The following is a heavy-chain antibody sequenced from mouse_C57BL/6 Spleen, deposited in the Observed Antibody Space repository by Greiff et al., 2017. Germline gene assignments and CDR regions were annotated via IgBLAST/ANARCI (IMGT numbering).Heavy chain of an antibody. CDR2: IWSGGST. J-gene: IGHJ4*01. CDR3: ARSYYYGSSLDYAMDY. Sequence: VKLVESGPGLVQPSQSLSITCTVSGFSLTSYGVHWVRQSPGKGLEWLGVIWSGGSTDYNAAFISRLSISKDNSKSQVFFKMNSLQADDTAIYYCARSYYYGSSLDYAMDYWGQGTSVTVSS. CDR1: GFSLTSYG. D-gene: IGHD1-1*01. V-gene: IGHV2-2*01.